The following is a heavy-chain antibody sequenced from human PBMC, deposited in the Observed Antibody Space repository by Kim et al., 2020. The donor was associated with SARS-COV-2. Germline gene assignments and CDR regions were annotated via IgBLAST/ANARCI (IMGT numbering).Heavy chain of an antibody. CDR2: INPSGGST. V-gene: IGHV1-46*01. CDR3: ARCPSALGYSGYDYFDY. D-gene: IGHD5-12*01. CDR1: GYTFTSYY. Sequence: ASVKVSCKASGYTFTSYYMHWVRQAPGQGLEWMGIINPSGGSTSYAQKFQGRVTMTRDTSTSTVYMELSSLRSEDTAVYYCARCPSALGYSGYDYFDYWGQGTLVTVSS. J-gene: IGHJ4*02.